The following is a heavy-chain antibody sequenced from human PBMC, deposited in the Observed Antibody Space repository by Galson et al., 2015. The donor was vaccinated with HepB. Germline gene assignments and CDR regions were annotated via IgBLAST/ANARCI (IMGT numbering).Heavy chain of an antibody. CDR2: IYYSGST. CDR3: ARVGRQQLVPLPLYYYYMDV. V-gene: IGHV4-59*01. Sequence: ETLSLTCTVSGGSISSYYWSWIRQPPGKGLEWIGYIYYSGSTNYNPSLKSRVTISVDTSKNQFSLKLSSVTAADTAVYYCARVGRQQLVPLPLYYYYMDVWGKGTTVTVSS. J-gene: IGHJ6*03. D-gene: IGHD6-13*01. CDR1: GGSISSYY.